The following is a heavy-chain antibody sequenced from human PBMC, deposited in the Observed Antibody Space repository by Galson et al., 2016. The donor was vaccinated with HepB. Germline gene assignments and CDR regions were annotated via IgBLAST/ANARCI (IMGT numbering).Heavy chain of an antibody. CDR3: ARGMAGKDVFDM. CDR2: ISAGGVST. Sequence: SLRLSCAASGFSFYTHAMNWVRQAPGKELEWVSVISAGGVSTYNADSVKGRFTISRDTSKTTLYLQMNSLRAEDTAVYYCARGMAGKDVFDMWGQGTMVTVSS. CDR1: GFSFYTHA. V-gene: IGHV3-23*01. J-gene: IGHJ3*02. D-gene: IGHD2-8*01.